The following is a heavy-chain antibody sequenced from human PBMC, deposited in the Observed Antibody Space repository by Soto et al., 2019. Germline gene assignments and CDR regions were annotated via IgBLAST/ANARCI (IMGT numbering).Heavy chain of an antibody. D-gene: IGHD1-1*01. CDR1: GGSISSSSYY. CDR2: IYYSGST. J-gene: IGHJ6*03. V-gene: IGHV4-39*01. Sequence: SETLSLTCTVSGGSISSSSYYWGWIRQPPGKGLEWIGSIYYSGSTYYNPSLKSRVTISVDTSKNQFSLKLSSVTAADTAVYYCARPQVGTTGTTGFYYYYYMDVWGKGTTVTVSS. CDR3: ARPQVGTTGTTGFYYYYYMDV.